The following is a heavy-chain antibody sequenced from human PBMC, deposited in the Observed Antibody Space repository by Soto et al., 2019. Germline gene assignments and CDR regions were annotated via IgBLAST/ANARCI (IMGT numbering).Heavy chain of an antibody. V-gene: IGHV4-34*01. Sequence: SETLSLTCAVYGGSFSGYYWSWIRQPPGKGLEWIGEINHSGSTNYNPSLKSRVTISVDTSKNQFSLKLSSVTAADTAVYYCARGRLSWVRGVIGWFDPWGQGTLVTVSS. D-gene: IGHD3-10*01. CDR3: ARGRLSWVRGVIGWFDP. CDR2: INHSGST. CDR1: GGSFSGYY. J-gene: IGHJ5*02.